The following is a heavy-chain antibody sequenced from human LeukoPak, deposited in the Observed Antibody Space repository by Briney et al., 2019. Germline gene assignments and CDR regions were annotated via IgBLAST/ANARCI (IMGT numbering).Heavy chain of an antibody. CDR1: GGSISSGGYY. V-gene: IGHV4-31*03. CDR2: IYYSGST. D-gene: IGHD3-3*01. J-gene: IGHJ5*02. Sequence: SETLSLTCTVSGGSISSGGYYWSWIRQHPGTGLEWIGYIYYSGSTYYNPSLKSRVTISVDRSKNQFSLKLSSVTAADTAVYYCARRITIFGVPTSFDPWGQGTLVTVSS. CDR3: ARRITIFGVPTSFDP.